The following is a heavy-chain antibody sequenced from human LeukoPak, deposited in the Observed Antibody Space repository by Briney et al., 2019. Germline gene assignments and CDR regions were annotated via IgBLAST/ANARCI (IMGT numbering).Heavy chain of an antibody. CDR2: IYPGDSDT. V-gene: IGHV5-51*01. J-gene: IGHJ5*02. CDR3: ARQGPPGGSWYWFDP. CDR1: GYSFTSYW. Sequence: GESLKISCKGSGYSFTSYWIGWVRQMPGKGLEWMGIIYPGDSDTRYSPSFQGQVTISADKSISTAYLQWSSLKASDTAMYYCARQGPPGGSWYWFDPWGQGTLVTVSS. D-gene: IGHD6-13*01.